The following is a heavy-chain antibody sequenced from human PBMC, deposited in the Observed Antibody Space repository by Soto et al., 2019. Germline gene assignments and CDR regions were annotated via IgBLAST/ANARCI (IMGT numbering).Heavy chain of an antibody. CDR1: GGSISSYY. J-gene: IGHJ6*02. D-gene: IGHD3-3*01. CDR3: ARETRPYDFWSGYYQGGGMDV. CDR2: IYYSGST. V-gene: IGHV4-59*01. Sequence: SETLSLTCTVSGGSISSYYWSWIRQPPGKGLEWIGYIYYSGSTNYNPSLKSRVTISVDTSKNQFSLKLSSVTAADTAVYYCARETRPYDFWSGYYQGGGMDVWGQGTKVTVSS.